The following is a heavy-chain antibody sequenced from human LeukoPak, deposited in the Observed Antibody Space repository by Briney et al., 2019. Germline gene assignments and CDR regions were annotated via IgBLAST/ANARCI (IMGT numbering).Heavy chain of an antibody. CDR3: ARNTAMVTWVDFDY. D-gene: IGHD5-18*01. CDR2: ISAYNGNK. CDR1: GYTFTGYG. Sequence: ASVKVSCKASGYTFTGYGISWVRRAPGQGVEWMGWISAYNGNKNYGEKLQGRVTMTTDTSTSTAYMELRSLRSDDTAVYYCARNTAMVTWVDFDYWGQGTLVTVSS. J-gene: IGHJ4*02. V-gene: IGHV1-18*01.